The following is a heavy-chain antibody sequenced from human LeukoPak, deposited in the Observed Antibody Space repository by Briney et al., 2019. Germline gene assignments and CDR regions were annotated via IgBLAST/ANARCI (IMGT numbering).Heavy chain of an antibody. CDR1: GGSISSYY. CDR3: ARHQSPRPHSFDY. V-gene: IGHV4-59*08. J-gene: IGHJ4*02. Sequence: SETLSLTCTVSGGSISSYYWSWIRQPPGKGLEWIGYIYYSGSTNYNPSLKSRVTMSVDTSKNQFSLNLSSVTAADTALYYCARHQSPRPHSFDYWGQGTLVTVSS. CDR2: IYYSGST.